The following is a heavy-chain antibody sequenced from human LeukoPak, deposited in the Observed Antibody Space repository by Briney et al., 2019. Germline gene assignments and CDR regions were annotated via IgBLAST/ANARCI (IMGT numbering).Heavy chain of an antibody. CDR1: GGSISSYY. J-gene: IGHJ4*02. D-gene: IGHD6-13*01. CDR3: ARVRYSSSRAFDY. Sequence: KPSETLSLTCTVSGGSISSYYWSWIRQPPGKGLEWIGYIYYSGSTNYNPSLKSRVTISVDTSKNQFSLKLSSVTAADTAVYYCARVRYSSSRAFDYWGQGTLVTVSS. CDR2: IYYSGST. V-gene: IGHV4-59*01.